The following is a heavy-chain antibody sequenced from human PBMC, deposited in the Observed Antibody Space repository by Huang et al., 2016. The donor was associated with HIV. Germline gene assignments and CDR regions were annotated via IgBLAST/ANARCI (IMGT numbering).Heavy chain of an antibody. CDR2: IFPGESDT. V-gene: IGHV5-51*03. CDR3: ARSGDNPPDAFHI. D-gene: IGHD1-20*01. CDR1: GYSFASYW. J-gene: IGHJ3*02. Sequence: EVQLVQSGAEVKKPGESLKISCKGSGYSFASYWIGWVRQMPGKGLEWRGIIFPGESDTRHSPSFQGQVTISADKSSSTAYLQWNSLKASDTAMYYCARSGDNPPDAFHIWGQGTGVTVSS.